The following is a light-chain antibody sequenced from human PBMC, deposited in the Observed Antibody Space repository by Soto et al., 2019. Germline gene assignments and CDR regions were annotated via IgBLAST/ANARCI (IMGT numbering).Light chain of an antibody. Sequence: DLQMTQSPSTLSASVGDRVTITCRASQSISSWLAWYQQKPGKAPKLLIYDASSLESGVPSRFSGSGSGTEFTLTISSLQPDDFATYYCQQPGTFGQGTKVEIK. CDR2: DAS. V-gene: IGKV1-5*01. J-gene: IGKJ1*01. CDR3: QQPGT. CDR1: QSISSW.